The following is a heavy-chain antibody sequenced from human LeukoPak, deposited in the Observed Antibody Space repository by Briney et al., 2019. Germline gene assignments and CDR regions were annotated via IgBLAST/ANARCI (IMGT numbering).Heavy chain of an antibody. V-gene: IGHV3-66*01. CDR2: IYSGGST. J-gene: IGHJ6*02. D-gene: IGHD6-6*01. Sequence: GGSLRLSCAASGFTVSSNYMSWVRQAPGKGLEWVSVIYSGGSTYYADSVKGRFTISRDNSKNMLFLQMNSLRAADTAVYYCAKDSSSSNYYYGMDVWGQGTTVTVSS. CDR1: GFTVSSNY. CDR3: AKDSSSSNYYYGMDV.